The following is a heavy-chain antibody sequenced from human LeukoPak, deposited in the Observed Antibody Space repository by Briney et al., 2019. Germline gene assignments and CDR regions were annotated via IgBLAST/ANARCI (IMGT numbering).Heavy chain of an antibody. CDR2: IYWDDDK. Sequence: SGPTLVNPTQTLTLTCTFSEFSLTTSGVGVGWIRQPLGKALEWLAFIYWDDDKRYRPSLKSRLTISKDTSKDQVVLTMTDMDLVDTTTYYCVHGRYGGNLAYWGQGTRVTVSS. CDR3: VHGRYGGNLAY. J-gene: IGHJ4*02. V-gene: IGHV2-5*02. D-gene: IGHD5-12*01. CDR1: EFSLTTSGVG.